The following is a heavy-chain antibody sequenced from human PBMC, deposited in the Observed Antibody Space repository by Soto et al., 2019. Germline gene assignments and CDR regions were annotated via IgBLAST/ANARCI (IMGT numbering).Heavy chain of an antibody. J-gene: IGHJ3*01. CDR1: GSTVSEYS. CDR3: VRDRDWAFDR. Sequence: EVHLVESGGGLVQPGGSLSLSCAASGSTVSEYSMHWVRQSPGQGLGWVSYSGTSRKYIFYAESVRGRFNFSRDDAKSSLYLQLYSLRDEDRAVYYSVRDRDWAFDRWGQGTMVTVSS. D-gene: IGHD3-9*01. V-gene: IGHV3-48*02. CDR2: SGTSRKYI.